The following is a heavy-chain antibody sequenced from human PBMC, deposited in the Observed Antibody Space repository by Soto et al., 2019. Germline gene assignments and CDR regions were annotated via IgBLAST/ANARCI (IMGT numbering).Heavy chain of an antibody. Sequence: SQTLSLTCGISGDSVSSNRAAWNWIRQSPSRGLEWLGRTYYRSKWYNEYAPSLKSRMTINSDTSKNQFSLQLNSVTPEDTAVYYCATGMLIRGHHYMDFCGQGTSVTVSS. D-gene: IGHD3-10*01. CDR2: TYYRSKWYN. CDR1: GDSVSSNRAA. J-gene: IGHJ6*03. V-gene: IGHV6-1*01. CDR3: ATGMLIRGHHYMDF.